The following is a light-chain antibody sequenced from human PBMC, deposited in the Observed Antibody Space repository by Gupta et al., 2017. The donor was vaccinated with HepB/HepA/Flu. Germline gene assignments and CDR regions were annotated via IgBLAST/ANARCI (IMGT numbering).Light chain of an antibody. CDR2: DVS. J-gene: IGLJ1*01. Sequence: QSALTQPASVSGSPGQSITISCTGTSSDVGGYNYVSWYQQHPGKAPKLMIYDVSNRPSGVSNRFSGSKSGNTASLTISGRQAEDEADYYCSSYTSRGAYVFGTGTKVTVL. V-gene: IGLV2-14*03. CDR1: SSDVGGYNY. CDR3: SSYTSRGAYV.